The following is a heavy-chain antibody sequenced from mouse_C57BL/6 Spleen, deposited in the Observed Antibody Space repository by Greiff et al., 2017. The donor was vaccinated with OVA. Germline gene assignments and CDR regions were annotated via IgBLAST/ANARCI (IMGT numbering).Heavy chain of an antibody. CDR1: GYSITSGYY. V-gene: IGHV3-6*01. D-gene: IGHD1-1*01. Sequence: VQLQQSGPGLVKPSQSLSLTCSVTGYSITSGYYWNWIRQFPGNKLEWMGYISYDGSNNYNPSLKNRIPITRDTSKNQFFLKLNSVTTEDTAPXYCASSNYCGSSYGYFDVWGTGTTVTVSS. CDR2: ISYDGSN. CDR3: ASSNYCGSSYGYFDV. J-gene: IGHJ1*03.